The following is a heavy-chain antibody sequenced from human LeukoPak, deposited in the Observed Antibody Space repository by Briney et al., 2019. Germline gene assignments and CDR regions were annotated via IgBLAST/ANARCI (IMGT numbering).Heavy chain of an antibody. V-gene: IGHV3-7*01. CDR3: ARDEVRAVVVSPATRGATDY. D-gene: IGHD2-2*01. CDR1: GFIFTNYF. J-gene: IGHJ4*02. CDR2: IKHDGSEK. Sequence: GGSLRLSCAASGFIFTNYFMSWVRQAPGKGLEWVASIKHDGSEKYYVDSVRGRFTISRDNTKNSLYLQMSSLRAEDTAVYYCARDEVRAVVVSPATRGATDYWGQGTLVTVSS.